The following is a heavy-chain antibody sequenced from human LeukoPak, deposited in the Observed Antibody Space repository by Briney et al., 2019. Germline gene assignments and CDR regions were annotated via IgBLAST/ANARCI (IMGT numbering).Heavy chain of an antibody. Sequence: GGSLTLSCAASGFPFYIYKMIWLPHAPGKALEGVPYISSSGSTIYYADSVKGRFTISRDNAKNSLYLQMNSLRAEDTAVYYCGSYGDYDFGNWFDPWGQGTLVTVSS. J-gene: IGHJ5*02. CDR1: GFPFYIYK. CDR2: ISSSGSTI. D-gene: IGHD4-17*01. V-gene: IGHV3-48*03. CDR3: GSYGDYDFGNWFDP.